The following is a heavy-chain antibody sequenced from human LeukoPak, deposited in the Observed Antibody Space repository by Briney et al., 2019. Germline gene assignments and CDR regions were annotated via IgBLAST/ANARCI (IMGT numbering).Heavy chain of an antibody. V-gene: IGHV3-21*01. Sequence: GGSLRLSCAASGFTFSDYSMNWVRQAPGKGLEWVSSISSSSDSIYYADSVKGRFTISRDNAKNSLYLQVNSLRAEDTAVYYCARCSGGTCYPGAHSFYGMDVWGQGTTVSVSS. D-gene: IGHD2-15*01. CDR2: ISSSSDSI. CDR3: ARCSGGTCYPGAHSFYGMDV. J-gene: IGHJ6*02. CDR1: GFTFSDYS.